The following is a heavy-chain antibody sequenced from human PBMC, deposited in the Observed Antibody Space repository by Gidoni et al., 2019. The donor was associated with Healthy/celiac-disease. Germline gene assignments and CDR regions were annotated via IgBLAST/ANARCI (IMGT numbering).Heavy chain of an antibody. D-gene: IGHD3-22*01. V-gene: IGHV3-23*01. CDR1: GFTFSSCA. Sequence: EVQLLESGGGVVQPGGSLRRSCAASGFTFSSCAMSWVRQAPGKGLGWVSAISGSGGSTYYADSVKGLFTISRDNSKNTLYLQMNSLRAEDTAVYYCAKDSSPYYYDKEDAFDIWGQGTMVTVSS. J-gene: IGHJ3*02. CDR3: AKDSSPYYYDKEDAFDI. CDR2: ISGSGGST.